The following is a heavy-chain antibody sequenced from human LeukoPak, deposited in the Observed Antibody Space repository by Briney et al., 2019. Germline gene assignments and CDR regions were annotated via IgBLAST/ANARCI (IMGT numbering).Heavy chain of an antibody. CDR1: GYTFTSYG. J-gene: IGHJ6*03. V-gene: IGHV1-18*01. CDR3: ARLWFGERDYYYYYYMDV. CDR2: ISAYNGYT. Sequence: ASVKVSCKASGYTFTSYGISWVRQAPGQGLEWMGWISAYNGYTNYAQKLQGRVTMTTDTSTSTAYMDLRSLRSDDTAVYYCARLWFGERDYYYYYYMDVWGKGTTVTVSS. D-gene: IGHD3-10*01.